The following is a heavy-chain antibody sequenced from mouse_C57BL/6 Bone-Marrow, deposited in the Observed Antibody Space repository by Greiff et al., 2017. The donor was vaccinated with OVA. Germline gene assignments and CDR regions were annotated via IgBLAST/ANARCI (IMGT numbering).Heavy chain of an antibody. CDR1: GYTFTSYW. D-gene: IGHD3-2*02. J-gene: IGHJ2*01. V-gene: IGHV1-52*01. Sequence: VQLQQPGAELVRPGSSVKLSCKASGYTFTSYWMHWVKQGPIQGLEWIGNIDPSDSETHYNQKFKDKATLTVDKSSSTAYMQLSSLTSEDSAVYYCARQLRLQAFDYWGQGTTLTVSS. CDR2: IDPSDSET. CDR3: ARQLRLQAFDY.